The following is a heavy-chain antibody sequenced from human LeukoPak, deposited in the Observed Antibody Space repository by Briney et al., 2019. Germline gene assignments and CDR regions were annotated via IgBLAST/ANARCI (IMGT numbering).Heavy chain of an antibody. D-gene: IGHD5-12*01. CDR2: IHYTGST. Sequence: SETLSLTCTVSGGSISSYYWSWIRQSPGKGLECIGYIHYTGSTNYNPSLKSRVTISVDTSKNQFSLKLNSVTAADTAVYYCARVSGYDWESFYDYWGQGTLVTVSS. V-gene: IGHV4-59*01. CDR3: ARVSGYDWESFYDY. CDR1: GGSISSYY. J-gene: IGHJ4*02.